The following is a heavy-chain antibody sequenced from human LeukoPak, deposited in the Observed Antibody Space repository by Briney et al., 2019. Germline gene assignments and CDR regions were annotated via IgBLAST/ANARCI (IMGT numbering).Heavy chain of an antibody. J-gene: IGHJ3*02. V-gene: IGHV3-30*03. CDR1: GISFSNYG. Sequence: GGSLTLSCETSGISFSNYGMHWVRQTPGKGLEWVAVISYDGSNKYYADTVKGRFTISRDNSKNTLYLQMNSLRAEDTAVYYCARVRSPTHYYDSSGYSRDAFDIWGQGTMVTVSS. D-gene: IGHD3-22*01. CDR3: ARVRSPTHYYDSSGYSRDAFDI. CDR2: ISYDGSNK.